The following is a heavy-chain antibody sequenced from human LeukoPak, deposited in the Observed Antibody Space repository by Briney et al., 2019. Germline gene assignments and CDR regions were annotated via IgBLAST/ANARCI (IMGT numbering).Heavy chain of an antibody. CDR2: IYYSGGT. Sequence: PSQTLSLTCTVSGGSISSGGYYWSWIRQHPGKGLEWIGYIYYSGGTYYNPSLKSRVTISVDTSKNQFSLKLSSVTAADTAVYYCARANYYDSSGPPSGLDYWGQGTLVTVSS. CDR3: ARANYYDSSGPPSGLDY. J-gene: IGHJ4*02. CDR1: GGSISSGGYY. V-gene: IGHV4-31*03. D-gene: IGHD3-22*01.